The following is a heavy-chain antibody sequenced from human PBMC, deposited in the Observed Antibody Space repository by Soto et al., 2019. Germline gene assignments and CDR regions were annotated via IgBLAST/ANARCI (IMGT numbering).Heavy chain of an antibody. CDR1: GYAFTTYG. D-gene: IGHD1-1*01. CDR3: ARGRYGDY. CDR2: ISAHNGNT. Sequence: QVHLVQSGAEVKKPGASVKVSCKGSGYAFTTYGITWVRQAPGQGLEWMGWISAHNGNTNYAQKLPGRVTVTRDTSTSTASMELSSLISDVTAVYYSARGRYGDYWGQGALVTVSS. J-gene: IGHJ4*02. V-gene: IGHV1-18*01.